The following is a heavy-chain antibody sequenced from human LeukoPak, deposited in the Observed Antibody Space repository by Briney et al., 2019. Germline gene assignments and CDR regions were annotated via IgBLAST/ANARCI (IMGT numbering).Heavy chain of an antibody. D-gene: IGHD3-3*01. Sequence: SETLSLTCAVYGGSFSGYYWSWIRQHPGKGLEWIGYIYYSGSTYYNPSLKSRVTISVDTSKNQFSLKLSSVTAADTAVYYRASGVLPYAFDIWGQGTMVTVSS. CDR2: IYYSGST. J-gene: IGHJ3*02. CDR1: GGSFSGYY. V-gene: IGHV4-31*11. CDR3: ASGVLPYAFDI.